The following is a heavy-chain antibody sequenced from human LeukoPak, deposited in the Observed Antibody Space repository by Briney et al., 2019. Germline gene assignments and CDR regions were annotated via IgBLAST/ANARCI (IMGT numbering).Heavy chain of an antibody. CDR2: IYHSGST. D-gene: IGHD3-10*01. J-gene: IGHJ3*02. Sequence: SGTLSLTCAVSGGSISSSNWWSWVRQPPGKGLEWIGEIYHSGSTNYNPSLKSRVTISVDKPKNQFSLKLSSVTAADTAVYYCARSNWFGEILKATVYAFDIWGQGTMVTVSS. CDR3: ARSNWFGEILKATVYAFDI. V-gene: IGHV4-4*02. CDR1: GGSISSSNW.